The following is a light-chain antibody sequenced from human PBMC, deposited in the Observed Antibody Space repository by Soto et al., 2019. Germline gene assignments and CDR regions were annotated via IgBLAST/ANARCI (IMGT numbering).Light chain of an antibody. CDR3: QQYRNSPVT. Sequence: EIVLRQSPATLSVSPGERATLSCRASQSLSSNLAWYQQKVGQPPRLLIYAASTRATGIPARFTGSESGTEFTLTISSLQSEDFEVYYCQQYRNSPVTFGGGTKVEI. CDR2: AAS. V-gene: IGKV3-15*01. CDR1: QSLSSN. J-gene: IGKJ4*01.